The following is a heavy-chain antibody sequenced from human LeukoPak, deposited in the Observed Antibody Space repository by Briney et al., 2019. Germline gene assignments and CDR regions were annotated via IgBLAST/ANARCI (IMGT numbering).Heavy chain of an antibody. CDR2: ISSSSSII. J-gene: IGHJ4*02. D-gene: IGHD3-10*01. Sequence: GGSLRLSCAASGFTFSRYNMNWVRQAPGKGLEWISYISSSSSIIYFADSLKGRFTVSRDNAKNSLYLQMNSLRAEDTAVYYCARGTHQLWFLDKWGQGTLVTVSS. V-gene: IGHV3-48*01. CDR1: GFTFSRYN. CDR3: ARGTHQLWFLDK.